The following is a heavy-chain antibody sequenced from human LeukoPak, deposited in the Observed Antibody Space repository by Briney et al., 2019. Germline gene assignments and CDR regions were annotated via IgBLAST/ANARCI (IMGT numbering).Heavy chain of an antibody. D-gene: IGHD2/OR15-2a*01. V-gene: IGHV4-34*01. Sequence: SKTLSLTCAVYGGSFSGYYWSWIRQPPGKGLEWIGEINHSGSANYNPSLKSRVTISVDTSKNRFSLKLSSVTAADTAVYYCARARLSPPYYYYGMDVWGQGTTVTVSS. CDR1: GGSFSGYY. CDR3: ARARLSPPYYYYGMDV. J-gene: IGHJ6*02. CDR2: INHSGSA.